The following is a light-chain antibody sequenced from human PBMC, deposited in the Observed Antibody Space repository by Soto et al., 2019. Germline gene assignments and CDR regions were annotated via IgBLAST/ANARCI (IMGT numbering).Light chain of an antibody. CDR2: NNN. CDR3: AVWDDSLNGWV. Sequence: QSVLTQPPSASGTPGQRVTMSSSGSNSNIGSHVVYWYQQLPGTAPKLLIYNNNQRPSGVPDRFSGSKSGTSASLAISGLQSEDEADYYCAVWDDSLNGWVFGGGTKLTVL. J-gene: IGLJ3*02. V-gene: IGLV1-44*01. CDR1: NSNIGSHV.